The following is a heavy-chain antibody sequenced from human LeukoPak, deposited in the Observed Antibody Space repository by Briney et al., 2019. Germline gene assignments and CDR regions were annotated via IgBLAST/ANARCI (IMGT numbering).Heavy chain of an antibody. J-gene: IGHJ4*02. CDR2: ISYDGSNK. V-gene: IGHV3-30-3*01. Sequence: GRSLRLSCAASGFTFSSYAMHWVRQAPGKGLEWVAVISYDGSNKYYADSVKGRFTISRDNSKNTLYLQMNSLRAEDTAVYYCARDPPPYCSGGSCYYFDYWGQGTLVTVSS. CDR3: ARDPPPYCSGGSCYYFDY. CDR1: GFTFSSYA. D-gene: IGHD2-15*01.